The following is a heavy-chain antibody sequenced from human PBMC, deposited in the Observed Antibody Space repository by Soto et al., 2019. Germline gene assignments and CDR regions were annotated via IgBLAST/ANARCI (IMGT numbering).Heavy chain of an antibody. V-gene: IGHV3-72*01. Sequence: PGGSLRLSCAASGFTFSDHYMDWVRQAPGKGLEWVGRTRNKANSYTTEYAASVKGRFTISRDNAKNSLYLQMYSLRAEDTAVYYCARGDYYDTSGPFSDAFDVWGRGTMVTVSS. D-gene: IGHD3-22*01. CDR2: TRNKANSYTT. CDR1: GFTFSDHY. J-gene: IGHJ3*01. CDR3: ARGDYYDTSGPFSDAFDV.